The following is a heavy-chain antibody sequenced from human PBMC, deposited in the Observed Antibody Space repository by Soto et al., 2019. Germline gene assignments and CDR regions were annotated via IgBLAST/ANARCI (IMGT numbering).Heavy chain of an antibody. J-gene: IGHJ5*02. D-gene: IGHD3-9*01. V-gene: IGHV3-73*01. CDR2: IRSKANSYAT. CDR1: GFTFSGSA. Sequence: QTGGSLRLSCAASGFTFSGSAMHWVRQASGKGLEWVGRIRSKANSYATAYAASVKGRFTISRDDSKNTAYLQMNSLKTEDTAVYCCTYDILTGSNWFDPWGQGTLVTVSS. CDR3: TYDILTGSNWFDP.